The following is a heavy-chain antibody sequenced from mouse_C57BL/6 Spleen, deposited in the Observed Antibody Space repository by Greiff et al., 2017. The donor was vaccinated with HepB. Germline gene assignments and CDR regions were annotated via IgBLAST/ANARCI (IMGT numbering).Heavy chain of an antibody. CDR3: AKQRGYDYDEEACAVDY. V-gene: IGHV2-9*01. J-gene: IGHJ4*01. CDR2: IWGGGST. Sequence: QVQLKHSGPGLVAPSQSLSITCTVSGFSLTSYGVDWVRQPPGKGLEWLGVIWGGGSTNYNSALMSRLSISKDNSKSKVFLKMNSLQTDDTAMYYCAKQRGYDYDEEACAVDYWGQGTSVTVSS. D-gene: IGHD2-4*01. CDR1: GFSLTSYG.